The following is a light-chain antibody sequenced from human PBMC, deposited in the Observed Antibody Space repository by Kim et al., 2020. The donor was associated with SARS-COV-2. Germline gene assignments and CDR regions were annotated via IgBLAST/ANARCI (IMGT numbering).Light chain of an antibody. CDR3: HQYASAPWT. V-gene: IGKV3-20*01. CDR2: GAS. Sequence: SPGERATLSCRASQGIGTYLGWNQHKPGQSPRLLSYGASSRSTGIPDRFSGSGSGSDFTLTINRLEPDDFAVYYCHQYASAPWTLGQGTKVDIK. CDR1: QGIGTY. J-gene: IGKJ1*01.